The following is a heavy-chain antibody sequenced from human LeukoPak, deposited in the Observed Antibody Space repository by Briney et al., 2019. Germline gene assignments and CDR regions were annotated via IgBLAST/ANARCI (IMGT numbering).Heavy chain of an antibody. CDR2: IYYSGST. D-gene: IGHD3-10*01. V-gene: IGHV4-39*07. CDR1: GGSISSSSYY. J-gene: IGHJ4*02. CDR3: ARDQGYYGSGF. Sequence: PSETLSLTCTVSGGSISSSSYYWGWIRQPPGKGLEWIGSIYYSGSTYYNPSLKSRVTISVDTSKNQFSLKLSSVTAADTAVYYCARDQGYYGSGFWGQGTLVTVSS.